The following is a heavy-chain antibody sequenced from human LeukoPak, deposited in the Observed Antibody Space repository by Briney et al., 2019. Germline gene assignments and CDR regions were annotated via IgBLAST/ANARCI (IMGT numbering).Heavy chain of an antibody. J-gene: IGHJ6*02. CDR1: GGSISSGSYY. CDR3: ARAGIAVAGITYYYYYGMDV. CDR2: IYTSGST. Sequence: SETLSLTCTVSGGSISSGSYYWSWIRQPAGKGLEWIGRIYTSGSTNYNPSLKSRVTISVDTSKNQFSLKLSSVTAADTAVYCCARAGIAVAGITYYYYYGMDVWGQGTTVTVSS. D-gene: IGHD6-19*01. V-gene: IGHV4-61*02.